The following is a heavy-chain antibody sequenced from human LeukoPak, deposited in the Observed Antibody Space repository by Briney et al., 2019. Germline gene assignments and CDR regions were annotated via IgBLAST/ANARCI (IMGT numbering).Heavy chain of an antibody. CDR1: GYTFTSYY. D-gene: IGHD3-22*01. V-gene: IGHV1-46*01. CDR2: INPSGGST. CDR3: ARGGGYYDSSGYSFAY. Sequence: GASVKVSCKASGYTFTSYYMHWVRQAPGQGLEWMGIINPSGGSTSYAQKFQGRVTMTRDTSTSTVYMELSSLRSEDTAVYYCARGGGYYDSSGYSFAYWGQGTLVTVSS. J-gene: IGHJ4*02.